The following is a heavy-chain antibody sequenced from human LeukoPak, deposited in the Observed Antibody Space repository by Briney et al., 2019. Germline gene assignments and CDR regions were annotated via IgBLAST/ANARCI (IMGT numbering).Heavy chain of an antibody. J-gene: IGHJ3*02. V-gene: IGHV5-51*01. CDR2: IDPGDSET. CDR3: ARLNDGFDI. CDR1: GYRFTRYW. Sequence: GESLKISCKGSGYRFTRYWIAWVRQMPGKGLQWMGIIDPGDSETRYSPSFQGQVTITADKSISTAYLQWSSLKASDTAMYYCARLNDGFDIWGQGAMVVVSS.